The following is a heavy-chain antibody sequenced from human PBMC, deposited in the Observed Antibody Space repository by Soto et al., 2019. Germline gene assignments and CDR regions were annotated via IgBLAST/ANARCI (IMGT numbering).Heavy chain of an antibody. V-gene: IGHV3-23*01. D-gene: IGHD6-13*01. CDR3: AKATRGGAATLIRDY. J-gene: IGHJ4*02. CDR2: ISGSGGST. CDR1: GFTFSIYA. Sequence: GGSLRLSWAAAGFTFSIYAMSCVRQAPGNGLEWFSAISGSGGSTYYADSVKGRFTISRDNSKNTLYLQMNSLRADDTAVYYCAKATRGGAATLIRDYWGQGTLVTVSS.